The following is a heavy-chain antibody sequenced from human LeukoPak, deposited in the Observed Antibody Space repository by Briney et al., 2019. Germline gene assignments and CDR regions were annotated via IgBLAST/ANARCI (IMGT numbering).Heavy chain of an antibody. V-gene: IGHV3-48*01. CDR1: GFRISNSW. CDR2: ISSSSSLI. CDR3: ATLDSLGDCSGYTCPAGY. D-gene: IGHD3-22*01. Sequence: GGSLRLSCAASGFRISNSWMTWVRQAPGKGLEWVSYISSSSSLIYYADSVKGRFTISRDNAKNSLYLHMNSLRAEDTAVYYCATLDSLGDCSGYTCPAGYWGQGTLVTVSS. J-gene: IGHJ4*02.